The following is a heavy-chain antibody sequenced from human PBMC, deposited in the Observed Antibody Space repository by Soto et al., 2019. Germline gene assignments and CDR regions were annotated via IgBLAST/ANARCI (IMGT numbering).Heavy chain of an antibody. CDR2: IYWNDGK. CDR1: GFSLSTDGEA. V-gene: IGHV2-5*01. Sequence: SGPTLVNPTQTLTLTCSFSGFSLSTDGEAVGWIRQPPGKALEWLALIYWNDGKRYSPSLKTRLNITKDISKNQVVLTMANMDPVGTATYYCAHRPPPSEWRLLSTYFDWWGQGALVTVSS. D-gene: IGHD2-8*01. J-gene: IGHJ4*02. CDR3: AHRPPPSEWRLLSTYFDW.